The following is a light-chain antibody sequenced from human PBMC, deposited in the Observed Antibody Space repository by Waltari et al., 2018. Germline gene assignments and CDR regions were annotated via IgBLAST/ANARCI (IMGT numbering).Light chain of an antibody. CDR1: SLRRYY. J-gene: IGLJ2*01. CDR3: NSRDSSGNHLV. Sequence: SSELTQDPAVSVALGQTVRITCQGDSLRRYYASWYQQKPGPAPVLVIYGKNKRPSGIPDRFSGSSSGNTASLTITGAQAEDEADYYCNSRDSSGNHLVFGGGTKLTVL. V-gene: IGLV3-19*01. CDR2: GKN.